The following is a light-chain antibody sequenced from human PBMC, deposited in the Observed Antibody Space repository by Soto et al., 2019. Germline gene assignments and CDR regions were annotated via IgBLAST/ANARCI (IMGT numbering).Light chain of an antibody. CDR2: DTS. J-gene: IGKJ5*01. V-gene: IGKV3-20*01. CDR1: QSVSRY. CDR3: QQYGSSAPIT. Sequence: VXXQSPDXXSLXXGERGTXTGQXSQSVSRYLAWYPQKPAQAPRLLIYDTSIRATGIPDRFSGSGSATDFTLTISRLEPEDFALYYCQQYGSSAPITFGQGTRLEI.